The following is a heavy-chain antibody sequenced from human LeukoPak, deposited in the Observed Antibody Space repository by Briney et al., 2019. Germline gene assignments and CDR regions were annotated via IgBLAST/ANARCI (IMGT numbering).Heavy chain of an antibody. CDR2: IGATGAT. Sequence: GGSLRLSCAASGFTFNSYDMHWVRQGTGEGLEWVSAIGATGATYYHDSVKGRFTISRENAKNSLFLQMNSLRAEDTAVYYCARDVRTVAGTEGFDHWGQGTLVTVSS. CDR1: GFTFNSYD. D-gene: IGHD6-19*01. J-gene: IGHJ4*02. V-gene: IGHV3-13*04. CDR3: ARDVRTVAGTEGFDH.